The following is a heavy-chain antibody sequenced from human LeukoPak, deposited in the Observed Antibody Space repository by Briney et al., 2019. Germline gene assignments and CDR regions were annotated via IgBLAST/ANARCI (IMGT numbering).Heavy chain of an antibody. CDR3: ARVVGSIGYCSSTSCYKGGLFDY. V-gene: IGHV4-61*02. D-gene: IGHD2-2*02. Sequence: SETLSLTCTVSGGSISSGSYYWSWIRQPAGKGLEWIGRIYTSGSTNYNPSLKSRVTISVDRSKNQFSLKLSSVTAADTAVYYCARVVGSIGYCSSTSCYKGGLFDYWGQGTLVTVSS. J-gene: IGHJ4*02. CDR1: GGSISSGSYY. CDR2: IYTSGST.